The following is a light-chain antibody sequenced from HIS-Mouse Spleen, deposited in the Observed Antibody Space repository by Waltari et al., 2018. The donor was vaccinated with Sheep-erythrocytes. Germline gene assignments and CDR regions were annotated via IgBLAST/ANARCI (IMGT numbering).Light chain of an antibody. CDR3: CSYAGSYNHV. CDR1: SSDVGGYNY. V-gene: IGLV2-11*01. Sequence: QSALTQPRSVSGSPGQSVTISCTGTSSDVGGYNYVSWYQQHPGKAPQLMIYDVSKRPSVVHDRFSGAKSGNTASLTISGLQAEDEADYYGCSYAGSYNHVFATGTKVTVL. CDR2: DVS. J-gene: IGLJ1*01.